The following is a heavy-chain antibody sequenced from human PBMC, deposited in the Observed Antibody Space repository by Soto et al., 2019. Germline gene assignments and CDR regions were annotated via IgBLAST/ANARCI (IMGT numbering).Heavy chain of an antibody. CDR3: AKSRSVGPNSACDCFFDS. D-gene: IGHD2-21*01. Sequence: EMQLLESGGGLVQPGESLRLSCAASGFTFSTYAMSWVRQTPGKGLEWVSAIRGSEYTTHYAESVKGRFTVSRDNTKNTIYPEITSRRAEDSAVYHCAKSRSVGPNSACDCFFDSWGLGTRVTVSS. CDR1: GFTFSTYA. V-gene: IGHV3-23*01. J-gene: IGHJ4*02. CDR2: IRGSEYTT.